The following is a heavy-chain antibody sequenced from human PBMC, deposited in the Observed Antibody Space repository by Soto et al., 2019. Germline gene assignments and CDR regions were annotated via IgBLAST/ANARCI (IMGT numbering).Heavy chain of an antibody. CDR3: ARGIVVVPAAPYYYYYGMDV. V-gene: IGHV4-34*01. J-gene: IGHJ6*02. D-gene: IGHD2-2*01. CDR2: INHSGST. CDR1: GWSFGFYY. Sequence: TSETQSLTSAVYGWSFGFYYLSLLRQPPGKGLKWIGEINHSGSTNYNPSLKSRVTISVDTSKNQFSLKLSSVTAADTAVYYCARGIVVVPAAPYYYYYGMDVWGQGTTVTGSS.